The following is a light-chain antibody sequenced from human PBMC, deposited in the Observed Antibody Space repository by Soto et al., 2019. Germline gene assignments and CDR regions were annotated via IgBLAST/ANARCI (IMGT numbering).Light chain of an antibody. V-gene: IGKV1-5*03. CDR3: QQYNSYST. CDR2: KAS. J-gene: IGKJ1*01. Sequence: DIQMTQSPSSLSAFVGDRVTITCRASQGISNWLAWYQQKPGKAPNLLIYKASSLESGVPSRFSGSGSGTEFTLTISSLQPDDFATYYCQQYNSYSTFGQGTKVDIK. CDR1: QGISNW.